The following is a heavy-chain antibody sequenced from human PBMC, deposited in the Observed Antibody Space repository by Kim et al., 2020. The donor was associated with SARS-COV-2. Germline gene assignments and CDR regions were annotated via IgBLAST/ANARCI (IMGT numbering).Heavy chain of an antibody. CDR3: SRDPWSRFRGLIYYYYGMDV. CDR2: ISYDGSNK. Sequence: GGSLRLSCAASGFTFSSCAMHWVRQAPGKGLEWVAVISYDGSNKYYADSVKGRFTISRDNSKNTLYLQMNSLRAEDTALYYCSRDPWSRFRGLIYYYYGMDVWGQGTTVTVSS. D-gene: IGHD3-10*01. J-gene: IGHJ6*02. CDR1: GFTFSSCA. V-gene: IGHV3-30-3*01.